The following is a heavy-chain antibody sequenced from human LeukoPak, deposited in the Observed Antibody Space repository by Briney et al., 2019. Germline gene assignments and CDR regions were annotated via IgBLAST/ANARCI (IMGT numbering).Heavy chain of an antibody. CDR1: GFTFSSYW. V-gene: IGHV3-7*03. CDR2: IKQDGSEK. D-gene: IGHD6-6*01. CDR3: ARDQYSSSSDSTYHYYGMDV. J-gene: IGHJ6*02. Sequence: GGSLRLSCAASGFTFSSYWMSWVRQAPGKGLEWVANIKQDGSEKYYVDSVKGRFTISRDNAKNSLYLQMNSLRAEDTAVYYCARDQYSSSSDSTYHYYGMDVWGQGTTVTVSS.